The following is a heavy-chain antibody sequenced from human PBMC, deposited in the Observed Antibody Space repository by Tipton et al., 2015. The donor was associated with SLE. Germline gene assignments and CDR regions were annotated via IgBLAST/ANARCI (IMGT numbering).Heavy chain of an antibody. V-gene: IGHV4-61*01. CDR2: VYSSGST. D-gene: IGHD6-13*01. Sequence: TLSLTCTVSGGSVSSGSHYWSWIRQPPGKGLEWIGYVYSSGSTKYNPSLKSRVTISVDTSKNQFSLKLSSVTAADTAVYYCARGGYSSSSPDYWGQGTLVTVSS. CDR3: ARGGYSSSSPDY. J-gene: IGHJ4*02. CDR1: GGSVSSGSHY.